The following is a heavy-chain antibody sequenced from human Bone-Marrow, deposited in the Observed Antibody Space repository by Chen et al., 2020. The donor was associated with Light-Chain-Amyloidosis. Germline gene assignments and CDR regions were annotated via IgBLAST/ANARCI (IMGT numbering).Heavy chain of an antibody. V-gene: IGHV1-18*04. J-gene: IGHJ4*02. Sequence: QVQLVQSGAEVKKPGASVKVSCKASGYTFTNYVIYWVRQAPGQGLEWMGWISAYNGYTNCAQNLQGRVTMTTDTSTHTAYMELRSLRSDDTAVYYCARMVGPYYYDSSGLVYWGQGTLVTVSS. CDR1: GYTFTNYV. CDR3: ARMVGPYYYDSSGLVY. D-gene: IGHD3-22*01. CDR2: ISAYNGYT.